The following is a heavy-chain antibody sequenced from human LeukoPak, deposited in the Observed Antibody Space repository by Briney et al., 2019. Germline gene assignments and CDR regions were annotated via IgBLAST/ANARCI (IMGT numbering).Heavy chain of an antibody. Sequence: GGSLRLSCAASGFTLSSYAMSWVRQAPGKGLEWVSAISGSGGSTYYADSVKGRFTISRDNSKNTLYLQMNSLRAEDTAVYYCAKVGGYDWKYGDYAYYFDYWGQGTLVTVSS. CDR1: GFTLSSYA. CDR3: AKVGGYDWKYGDYAYYFDY. CDR2: ISGSGGST. J-gene: IGHJ4*02. V-gene: IGHV3-23*01. D-gene: IGHD5-12*01.